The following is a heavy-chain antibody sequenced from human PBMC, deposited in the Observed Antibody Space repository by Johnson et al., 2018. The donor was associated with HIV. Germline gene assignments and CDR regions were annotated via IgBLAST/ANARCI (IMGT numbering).Heavy chain of an antibody. D-gene: IGHD3-10*01. Sequence: VQLVESGGGLVQPGGSLRLSCAASGFTFSSHWMHWVRQAPGKGLVWVSRINSDGSSTSYADSVKGRFTISRDNAKNTLYLQMNSLRAEDTAVYYCARSGGLLWFGESSSDAFDIWGQGTMVTVSS. V-gene: IGHV3-74*02. CDR3: ARSGGLLWFGESSSDAFDI. CDR2: INSDGSST. CDR1: GFTFSSHW. J-gene: IGHJ3*02.